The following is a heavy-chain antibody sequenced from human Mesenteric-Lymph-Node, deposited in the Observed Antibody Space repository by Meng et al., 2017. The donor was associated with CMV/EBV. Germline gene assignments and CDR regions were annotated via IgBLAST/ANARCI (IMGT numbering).Heavy chain of an antibody. V-gene: IGHV4-4*02. D-gene: IGHD2-15*01. Sequence: RHSNWWSWVRQPPGKGLEWIGEIYPDGSTNYNPSLKSRVTIPLDKSKNQFSLKLTSVTAADTAVYYCARGRPGYCSGGSCYQPFDYWGQGTLVTVSS. CDR3: ARGRPGYCSGGSCYQPFDY. CDR2: IYPDGST. CDR1: RHSNW. J-gene: IGHJ4*02.